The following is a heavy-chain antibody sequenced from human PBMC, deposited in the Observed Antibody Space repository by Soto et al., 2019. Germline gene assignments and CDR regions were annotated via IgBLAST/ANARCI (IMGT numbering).Heavy chain of an antibody. CDR3: ARDWSTVTTRYFDY. CDR2: IIPIFGTA. CDR1: GGTFSSYA. Sequence: GASVKVSCKASGGTFSSYAISWVRQAPGQGLEWMGGIIPIFGTANYAQKFQGRVTITADESTSTAYMELSSLRSEDTAVYYCARDWSTVTTRYFDYWGQGTLVTVSS. D-gene: IGHD4-17*01. J-gene: IGHJ4*02. V-gene: IGHV1-69*13.